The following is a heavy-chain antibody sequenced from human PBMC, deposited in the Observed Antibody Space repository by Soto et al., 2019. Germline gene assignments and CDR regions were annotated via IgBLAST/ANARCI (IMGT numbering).Heavy chain of an antibody. CDR3: ARGRVVVTTEFDY. D-gene: IGHD3-22*01. CDR1: GGSISSYY. Sequence: SETLSLTCTVSGGSISSYYWSWIRQPPGKGLEWIGYIYYSGSTNYDPSLKSRVTISVDTSKNQFSLKLSSVTAADTAVYYCARGRVVVTTEFDYWGQGTLVTVSS. J-gene: IGHJ4*02. CDR2: IYYSGST. V-gene: IGHV4-59*01.